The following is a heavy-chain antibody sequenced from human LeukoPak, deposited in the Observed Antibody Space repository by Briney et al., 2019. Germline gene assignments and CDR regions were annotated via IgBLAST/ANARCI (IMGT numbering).Heavy chain of an antibody. V-gene: IGHV3-21*01. CDR1: GFTFSSYS. CDR2: ISSSSSYI. CDR3: ARVRTLDSSGYFRSLNAFDI. D-gene: IGHD3-22*01. J-gene: IGHJ3*02. Sequence: PGGSLRLSCAASGFTFSSYSMNWVRQAPGKGLEWVSSISSSSSYIYYADSVKGRFTISRDNAKNSLYLQMNSLRAEDTAVYYCARVRTLDSSGYFRSLNAFDIWGQGTMVTVSS.